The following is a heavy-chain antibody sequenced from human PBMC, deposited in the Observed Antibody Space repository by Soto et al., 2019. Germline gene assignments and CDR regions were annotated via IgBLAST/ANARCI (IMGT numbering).Heavy chain of an antibody. CDR2: IYYSGST. V-gene: IGHV4-30-4*01. D-gene: IGHD6-13*01. Sequence: PSETLSLTCTVSGGSISSGDYYWSWIRQPPGKGLEWIGYIYYSGSTYYNPSLKSRVTISVDTSKNQFSLKLSSVTAADTAVYYCARERSGTGSSWYGYWGQGTLVTVSS. J-gene: IGHJ4*02. CDR3: ARERSGTGSSWYGY. CDR1: GGSISSGDYY.